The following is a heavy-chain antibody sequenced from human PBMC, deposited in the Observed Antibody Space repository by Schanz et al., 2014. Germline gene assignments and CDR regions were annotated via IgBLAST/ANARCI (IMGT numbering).Heavy chain of an antibody. J-gene: IGHJ4*02. CDR2: ISYDGSNQ. CDR3: AKEESPPSLVDY. Sequence: QVQLVESGGGVVQPWRSLRLSCAASGFTVRSYAMHWVRQAPGKGLEWVAAISYDGSNQYYTDSVKGRFTVSRDNSKNTVYLQMNSLRAEDTAVYYCAKEESPPSLVDYWGQGTLVTVSS. V-gene: IGHV3-30*04. CDR1: GFTVRSYA.